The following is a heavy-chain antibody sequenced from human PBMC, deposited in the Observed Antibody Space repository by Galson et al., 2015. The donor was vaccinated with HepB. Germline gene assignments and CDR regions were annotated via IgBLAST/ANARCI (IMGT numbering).Heavy chain of an antibody. V-gene: IGHV3-7*05. Sequence: SLRLSCAVSGLAFSGYWMSWVRQAPGKGLEYVANIKVDGSQTHYVDSVQGRFTISRNNAKNSLFLQMNNLTVEDTAVYYCACYCFGTWTSFDPWGQGVLVTVSS. J-gene: IGHJ5*02. CDR1: GLAFSGYW. CDR2: IKVDGSQT. CDR3: ACYCFGTWTSFDP. D-gene: IGHD3-16*02.